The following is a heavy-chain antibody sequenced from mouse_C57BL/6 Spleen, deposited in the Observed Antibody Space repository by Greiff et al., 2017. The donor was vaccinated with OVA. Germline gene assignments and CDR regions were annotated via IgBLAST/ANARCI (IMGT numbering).Heavy chain of an antibody. CDR1: GYTFTSYW. J-gene: IGHJ1*03. CDR3: ARNGYGGSYWCFDV. Sequence: QVQLQQPGAELVKPGASVKMSCKASGYTFTSYWITWVKQRPGQGLEWIGDIYPGSGSTNYNEKFKSKATLTVDTSSSTAYMQLSSLTSEDSAVYYCARNGYGGSYWCFDVGGTGTTVTVSS. CDR2: IYPGSGST. D-gene: IGHD1-1*01. V-gene: IGHV1-55*01.